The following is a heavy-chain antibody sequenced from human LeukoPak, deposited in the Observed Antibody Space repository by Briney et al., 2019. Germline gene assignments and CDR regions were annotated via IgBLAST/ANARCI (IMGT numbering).Heavy chain of an antibody. CDR3: ASFHPGNGGGYYYD. Sequence: GGSLRLSCAASGFTFSSYAMSWVRQAPGKGLEWVSVISGSGGSTYYADSVKGRFTISRDNSKNTLYLQMNSLRAEDTAVYYCASFHPGNGGGYYYDWGQGTLVTVSS. V-gene: IGHV3-23*01. CDR1: GFTFSSYA. CDR2: ISGSGGST. D-gene: IGHD3-22*01. J-gene: IGHJ4*02.